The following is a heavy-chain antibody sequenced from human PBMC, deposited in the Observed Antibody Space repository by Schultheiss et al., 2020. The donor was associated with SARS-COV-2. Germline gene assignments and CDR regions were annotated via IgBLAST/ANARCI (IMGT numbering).Heavy chain of an antibody. Sequence: SQTLSLTYTVSGGSISSFYWNWIRQPAGKGLEWIGLIYTSGSTKYNPSLKSRVIMSVDTSKNQFSLKLSSVTAADTAVYYCARGRGANTAYDAFDIWGQGTMVTVSS. D-gene: IGHD3-10*01. V-gene: IGHV4-4*07. CDR3: ARGRGANTAYDAFDI. CDR2: IYTSGST. CDR1: GGSISSFY. J-gene: IGHJ3*02.